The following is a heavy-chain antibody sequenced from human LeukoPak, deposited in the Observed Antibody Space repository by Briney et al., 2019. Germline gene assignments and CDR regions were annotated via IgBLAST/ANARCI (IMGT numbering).Heavy chain of an antibody. D-gene: IGHD5-24*01. CDR2: IYYSGST. CDR1: GGSISSYF. Sequence: SETLSLTCTVSGGSISSYFWSWIRQPPGKGLEWIGYIYYSGSTNYNPSLKSRVTISVDTSKNQFSLKLSSVTAADTAVYYCARESHNSYPDYWGQGTLVTVSS. V-gene: IGHV4-59*01. CDR3: ARESHNSYPDY. J-gene: IGHJ4*02.